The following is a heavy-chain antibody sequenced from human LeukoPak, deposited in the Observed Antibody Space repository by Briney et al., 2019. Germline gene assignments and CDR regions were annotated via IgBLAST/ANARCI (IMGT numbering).Heavy chain of an antibody. Sequence: SETLSLTCDVSGHSISSNYYWGWIRPSPEKGLEWIGGFYHRGSTYYSPSFESRLTIAVDTSKNQFSLNLSSVTATDTAKYYCARHLFYYYYYMDVWGKGTTVTVSS. J-gene: IGHJ6*03. CDR2: FYHRGST. CDR3: ARHLFYYYYYMDV. CDR1: GHSISSNYY. V-gene: IGHV4-38-2*01.